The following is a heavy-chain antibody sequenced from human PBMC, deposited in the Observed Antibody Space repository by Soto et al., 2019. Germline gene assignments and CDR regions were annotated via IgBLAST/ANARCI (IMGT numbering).Heavy chain of an antibody. CDR3: ARAHEVAWFDP. CDR2: ITNRGTHT. CDR1: GFSFSSYT. V-gene: IGHV3-21*01. J-gene: IGHJ5*02. Sequence: EVQLVESGGGLVKPGESLRLSCAASGFSFSSYTMNWVRQAPGKGLQWVSSITNRGTHTYSADSVKGRFTISRDNDKNSLYLQMNNLRAEDTAIYFCARAHEVAWFDPWGLGTLVTVTS. D-gene: IGHD2-15*01.